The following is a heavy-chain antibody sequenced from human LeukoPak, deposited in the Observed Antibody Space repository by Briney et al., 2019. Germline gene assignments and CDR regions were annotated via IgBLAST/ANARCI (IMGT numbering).Heavy chain of an antibody. Sequence: GGSLRLSCAASGFTFNTYWMHWVRQVPGKGLVWVSRTNSDGSSTTYADSVKGRFTVSRDNAKNTLCLQMSSLRPEDTAVYYCAREWSGFGELPDYWGQGTLVTVSS. D-gene: IGHD3-10*01. J-gene: IGHJ4*02. CDR1: GFTFNTYW. CDR2: TNSDGSST. CDR3: AREWSGFGELPDY. V-gene: IGHV3-74*01.